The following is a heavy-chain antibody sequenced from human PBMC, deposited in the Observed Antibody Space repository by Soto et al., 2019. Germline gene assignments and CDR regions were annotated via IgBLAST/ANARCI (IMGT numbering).Heavy chain of an antibody. Sequence: GGALRLSCVASGFNLSHPWMTWVRQAAGKGLEWVGRIKSKTDGGTADYAAPVKCRATISRDDSKNTVYLQMNSLKTEDTAVYYCTTGIYYDILTGYHNVAYWGQGALVTVSS. CDR1: GFNLSHPW. D-gene: IGHD3-9*01. CDR2: IKSKTDGGTA. J-gene: IGHJ4*02. CDR3: TTGIYYDILTGYHNVAY. V-gene: IGHV3-15*01.